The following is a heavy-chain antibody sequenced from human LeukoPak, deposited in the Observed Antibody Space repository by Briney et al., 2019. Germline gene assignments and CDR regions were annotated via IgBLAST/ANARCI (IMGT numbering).Heavy chain of an antibody. CDR2: ISGSGGST. CDR3: AKVTLVVPAATIHPPVYNWFDP. CDR1: GFTFSSYA. V-gene: IGHV3-23*01. D-gene: IGHD2-2*01. Sequence: GGSLRLSCAASGFTFSSYAMSWVCQAPGKGLEWVSAISGSGGSTYYADSVKGRFTISRDNSKNTLYLQMNSLRAEDTAVYYCAKVTLVVPAATIHPPVYNWFDPWGQGTLVTVSS. J-gene: IGHJ5*02.